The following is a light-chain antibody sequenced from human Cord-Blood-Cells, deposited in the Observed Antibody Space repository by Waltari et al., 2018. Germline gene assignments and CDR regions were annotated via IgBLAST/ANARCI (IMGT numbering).Light chain of an antibody. CDR1: QSVLYSSNNKNY. CDR3: QQYYSTPPYS. CDR2: WAS. J-gene: IGKJ2*03. V-gene: IGKV4-1*01. Sequence: DIVMTQSTDSLAVSLGERGTINCNSSQSVLYSSNNKNYLAWYQQKPGQPPKLLIYWASTRESGVPDRFSGSGSGTDFTLTISSLQAEDVAVYYCQQYYSTPPYSFGQGTKLEIK.